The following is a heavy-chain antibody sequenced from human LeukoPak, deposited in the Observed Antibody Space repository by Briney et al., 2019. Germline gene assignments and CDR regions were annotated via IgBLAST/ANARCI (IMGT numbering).Heavy chain of an antibody. CDR1: GFTFSSYS. CDR2: ISSSSSYI. J-gene: IGHJ5*02. D-gene: IGHD6-19*01. Sequence: PGGSLRLSCAASGFTFSSYSMNWVRQAPGKGLEWVSSISSSSSYIYYADSVKGRFTISRDNSKDTLYLQMNSLRVEDTAVYYCAKEEYDSGWYKWFGPWGQGALVTVSS. V-gene: IGHV3-21*04. CDR3: AKEEYDSGWYKWFGP.